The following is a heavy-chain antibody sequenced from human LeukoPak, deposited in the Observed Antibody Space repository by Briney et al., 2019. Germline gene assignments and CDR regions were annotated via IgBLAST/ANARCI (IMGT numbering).Heavy chain of an antibody. CDR1: GGSISSSSYY. CDR2: IYYSGST. J-gene: IGHJ4*02. V-gene: IGHV4-39*07. D-gene: IGHD6-13*01. CDR3: ARAAGIAAAGTFDY. Sequence: SETLSLTCTVSGGSISSSSYYWGWIRQPPGKGLEWIGSIYYSGSTYYNPSLKSRVTISVDTSKNQFSLKLSSVTAADTAVYYCARAAGIAAAGTFDYWGQGTLVTVSS.